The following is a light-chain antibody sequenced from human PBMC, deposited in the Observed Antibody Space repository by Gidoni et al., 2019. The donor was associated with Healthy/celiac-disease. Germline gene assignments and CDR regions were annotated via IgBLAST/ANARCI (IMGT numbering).Light chain of an antibody. V-gene: IGKV2-28*01. Sequence: DTVMTQSPLSLPVTHGEPASISCRTSQSLLHSNGYNYLDWYLQKPGQSPQLLIYLGSNRASGVPDRVSGSGSGTDFTLKISRVEAEDVGVYYCMQALHTPRTFGQGTKVESK. CDR1: QSLLHSNGYNY. J-gene: IGKJ1*01. CDR2: LGS. CDR3: MQALHTPRT.